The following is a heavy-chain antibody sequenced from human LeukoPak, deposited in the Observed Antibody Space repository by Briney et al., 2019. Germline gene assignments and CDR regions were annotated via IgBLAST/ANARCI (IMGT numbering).Heavy chain of an antibody. V-gene: IGHV4-34*01. Sequence: PSETLSLTCAVYGGSFSGYNWSWIRQPQGKGREWIGEINHSGSANYNPSLKSRVTISVDTSKNQFSLKLSSVTAADTAVYYCARQGDYYDSSGYGHFDYWGQGTLVTVSS. J-gene: IGHJ4*02. CDR1: GGSFSGYN. CDR2: INHSGSA. CDR3: ARQGDYYDSSGYGHFDY. D-gene: IGHD3-22*01.